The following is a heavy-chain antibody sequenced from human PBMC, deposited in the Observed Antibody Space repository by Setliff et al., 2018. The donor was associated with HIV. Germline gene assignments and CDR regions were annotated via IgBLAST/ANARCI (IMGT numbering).Heavy chain of an antibody. D-gene: IGHD2-2*01. CDR1: GGSIRSHY. CDR3: ARGQWPAPRPDFLDGYYNYGMDV. Sequence: SETLSLTCTVSGGSIRSHYWNWIRQSPGKGLEWIAYFYYSGSPNYNPSLKSRVTMSVDTSKNQISLTLTSVTAADAAVYYCARGQWPAPRPDFLDGYYNYGMDVWGQGTTVTVSS. V-gene: IGHV4-59*11. CDR2: FYYSGSP. J-gene: IGHJ6*02.